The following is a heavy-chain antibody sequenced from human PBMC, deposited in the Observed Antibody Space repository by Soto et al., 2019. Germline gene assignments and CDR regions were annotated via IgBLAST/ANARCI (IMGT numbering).Heavy chain of an antibody. CDR2: IWYDGSNK. V-gene: IGHV3-33*01. Sequence: QVQLVESGGGVVQPGRSLRLSCAASGFTFSSYGMHWVRQAPGKGLEWVAVIWYDGSNKYYADSVKGRFTISRANSKNTLYLQMNSLRAEDTAVYYCARRYSSSWYFWFDPWGQGTLVTVSS. CDR1: GFTFSSYG. J-gene: IGHJ5*02. D-gene: IGHD6-13*01. CDR3: ARRYSSSWYFWFDP.